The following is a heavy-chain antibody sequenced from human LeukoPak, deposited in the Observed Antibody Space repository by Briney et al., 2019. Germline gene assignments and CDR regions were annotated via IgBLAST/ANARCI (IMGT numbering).Heavy chain of an antibody. V-gene: IGHV1-2*02. CDR3: ARGQGITTVRGVIIAAY. CDR2: INPKSGGT. J-gene: IGHJ4*02. CDR1: GYTFSGYY. Sequence: GASVKVSCKASGYTFSGYYMHWVRQAPGQGPEWMAWINPKSGGTNYAQKFQGRVTMTRDKSISTAYMELSSLRSDDTAVYYCARGQGITTVRGVIIAAYWGQGTLVTVSS. D-gene: IGHD3-10*01.